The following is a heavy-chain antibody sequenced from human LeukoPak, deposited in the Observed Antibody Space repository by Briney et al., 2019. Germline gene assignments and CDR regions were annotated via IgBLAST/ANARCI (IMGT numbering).Heavy chain of an antibody. V-gene: IGHV3-33*01. J-gene: IGHJ4*02. CDR2: IWYDGSNK. D-gene: IGHD1-26*01. CDR3: ARDRYSGSYGGYFDY. CDR1: GFTFSSYG. Sequence: PGGSLRLSCAASGFTFSSYGMHWVRQAPGKGLEWVAVIWYDGSNKYYADSVKGRFTIPRDNSKNTLYLQMDSLRAEDTAVFYCARDRYSGSYGGYFDYWGQGTLVTVSS.